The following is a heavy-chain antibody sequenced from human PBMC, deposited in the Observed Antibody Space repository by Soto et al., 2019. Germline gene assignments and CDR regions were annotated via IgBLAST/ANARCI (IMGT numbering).Heavy chain of an antibody. CDR2: IWYDGSNK. D-gene: IGHD2-2*02. CDR3: ARVMSDTAIPGPSDY. J-gene: IGHJ4*02. V-gene: IGHV3-33*01. Sequence: QVQLVESGGGVVQPGRSLRLSCAASGFTFSSYGMHWVRQAPGKGLEWVAVIWYDGSNKYYADSVKGRFTISRDNSKNTLDLQMNSLRAEDTAVYYCARVMSDTAIPGPSDYWGQGTLVTVSS. CDR1: GFTFSSYG.